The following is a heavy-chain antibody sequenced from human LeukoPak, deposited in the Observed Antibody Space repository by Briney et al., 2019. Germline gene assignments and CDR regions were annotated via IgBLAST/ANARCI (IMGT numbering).Heavy chain of an antibody. Sequence: GGSLRLSCAASGFTFSSYAMSWVRQAPGKGLEWVSAISGSGGSTYYADSVKGRFTISRDNSKNTPYLQMNSLRAEDTAVYYCAKGLVGVVVTEAYFDYWGQGTLVTVSS. D-gene: IGHD2-21*02. CDR3: AKGLVGVVVTEAYFDY. J-gene: IGHJ4*02. CDR2: ISGSGGST. CDR1: GFTFSSYA. V-gene: IGHV3-23*01.